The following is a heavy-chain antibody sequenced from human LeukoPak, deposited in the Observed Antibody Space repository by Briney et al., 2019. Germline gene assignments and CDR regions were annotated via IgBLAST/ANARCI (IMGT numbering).Heavy chain of an antibody. D-gene: IGHD6-13*01. CDR1: GYTFNNYW. V-gene: IGHV5-51*01. Sequence: GESLKISCKGSGYTFNNYWIAWVRQMPGKGLEWMGIIYPGDSETRYSPPFQGQVTISADKSISTAYLQWSSLKASDTAMYYCASLAAAGIPYYFDYWGQGTLVTVSS. CDR2: IYPGDSET. CDR3: ASLAAAGIPYYFDY. J-gene: IGHJ4*02.